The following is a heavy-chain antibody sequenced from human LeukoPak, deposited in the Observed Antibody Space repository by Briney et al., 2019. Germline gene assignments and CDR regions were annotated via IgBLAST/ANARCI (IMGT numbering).Heavy chain of an antibody. Sequence: PGGSLRLSCAASGLIVSSNYMSWVRQAPGKGLEWVSVIYSGGSIYYADSVKGRFTISRDNSKNTLYLQMNSLRAEDTAVYYCAKDKGESGYFDYWGQGTLVTVSS. CDR2: IYSGGSI. V-gene: IGHV3-53*05. CDR3: AKDKGESGYFDY. J-gene: IGHJ4*02. D-gene: IGHD1-26*01. CDR1: GLIVSSNY.